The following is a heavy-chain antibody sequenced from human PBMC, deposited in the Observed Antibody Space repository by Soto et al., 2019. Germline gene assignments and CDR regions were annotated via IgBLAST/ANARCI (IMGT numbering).Heavy chain of an antibody. CDR1: GDSIRGYY. V-gene: IGHV4-59*01. CDR2: IYYSGST. CDR3: ARVIGGYDYYYYYGMDV. Sequence: ETLSLTCTVSGDSIRGYYWSWIRQPPGKGLEWIGYIYYSGSTNYNPSLKSRVTISVATSKNQFSLKLSSVTAADTAVYYCARVIGGYDYYYYYGMDVWGQGTTVTVSS. D-gene: IGHD5-12*01. J-gene: IGHJ6*02.